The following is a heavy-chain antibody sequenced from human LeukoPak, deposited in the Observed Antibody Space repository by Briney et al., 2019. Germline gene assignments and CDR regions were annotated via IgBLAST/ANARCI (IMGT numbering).Heavy chain of an antibody. CDR3: ARDLSGDYSLYHMDV. Sequence: GGSLRLSCAASGFTFSDYAMHWVRQAPGKGLEWVAIISYDGSNKYYADSVKGRFTISRDNAKNSLYLQMNSLRAEDTAVYYCARDLSGDYSLYHMDVWGKGTTVTVSS. J-gene: IGHJ6*03. D-gene: IGHD4-17*01. CDR2: ISYDGSNK. CDR1: GFTFSDYA. V-gene: IGHV3-30*04.